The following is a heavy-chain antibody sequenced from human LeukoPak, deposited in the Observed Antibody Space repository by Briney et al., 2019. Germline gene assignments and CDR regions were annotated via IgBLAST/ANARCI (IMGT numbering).Heavy chain of an antibody. D-gene: IGHD3-22*01. CDR3: AKGDSSYYYYMDV. Sequence: PGGSLRLSCAASGFTFSNYAMSWVRQAPGKGLDWVSAISGRGDSTYYADSVKGRFTISRDNSKNTLYLQMNSLRVEDTAVYYCAKGDSSYYYYMDVWGKGTTVTVSS. CDR1: GFTFSNYA. CDR2: ISGRGDST. J-gene: IGHJ6*03. V-gene: IGHV3-23*01.